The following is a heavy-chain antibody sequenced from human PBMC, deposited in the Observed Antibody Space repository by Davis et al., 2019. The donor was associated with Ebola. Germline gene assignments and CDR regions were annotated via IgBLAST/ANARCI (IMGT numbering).Heavy chain of an antibody. J-gene: IGHJ4*02. CDR2: IHHTESP. CDR3: ARGPPRYGFY. V-gene: IGHV4-38-2*02. CDR1: GGSISNYY. D-gene: IGHD4-17*01. Sequence: MPGGSLRLSCTVSGGSISNYYWGWIRQPPGKGLEWMGSIHHTESPYYNPSLKSRLTISVDTSKNQFSLKLSSVTAADTAVYYCARGPPRYGFYWGQGTLVTVSS.